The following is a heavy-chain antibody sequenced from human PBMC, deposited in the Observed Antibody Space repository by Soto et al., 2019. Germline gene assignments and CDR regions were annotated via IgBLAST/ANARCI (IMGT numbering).Heavy chain of an antibody. CDR1: GGCFSGYD. D-gene: IGHD2-8*01. CDR3: ATINVLAPTIGSAYYYYYGMDV. Sequence: PXASLSLTCAVCGGCFSGYDWSWIRQPPGKGLEWIGEINHSGSTNYNPSLKSRVTISVDTSRNQFSLKLSSVTAADTAVYYCATINVLAPTIGSAYYYYYGMDVWGQRTTVTVSS. J-gene: IGHJ6*02. V-gene: IGHV4-34*01. CDR2: INHSGST.